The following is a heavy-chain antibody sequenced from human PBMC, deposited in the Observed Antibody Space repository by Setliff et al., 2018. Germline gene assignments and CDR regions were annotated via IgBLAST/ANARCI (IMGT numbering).Heavy chain of an antibody. CDR1: GFSFSSYG. CDR3: ARWTARAVDY. D-gene: IGHD6-6*01. J-gene: IGHJ4*02. V-gene: IGHV3-30*03. CDR2: ISYVGSRK. Sequence: LSLSCEGPGFSFSSYGLHWVRQTPGKGLEWVAVISYVGSRKFHADSVKGRFTISRDNSKNTLYLQMSSLRAEDTAVYYCARWTARAVDYWGQGTLVTVSS.